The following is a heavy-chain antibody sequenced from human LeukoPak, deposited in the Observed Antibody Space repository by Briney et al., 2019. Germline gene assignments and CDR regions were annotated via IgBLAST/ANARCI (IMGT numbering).Heavy chain of an antibody. D-gene: IGHD1-1*01. CDR3: AKDGMTGTSYYFDY. Sequence: GGSLRLSCAASGFMFSSNWMSWVRLAPGKGLEWVANIKEDGTETYYVDSVKGRFTISRDNAKNSLYLQMNSLRVEDTAVYYCAKDGMTGTSYYFDYWGQGTLVTVSS. CDR2: IKEDGTET. V-gene: IGHV3-7*03. J-gene: IGHJ4*02. CDR1: GFMFSSNW.